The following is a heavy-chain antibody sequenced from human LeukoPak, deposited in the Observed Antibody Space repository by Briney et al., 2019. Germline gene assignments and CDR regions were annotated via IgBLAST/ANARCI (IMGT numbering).Heavy chain of an antibody. Sequence: SETLSLTCTVSGGSVSSSSYYWGWIRQPPGKGLEWIGSIYYSGSTYYNPSLKSRVTISVDTSKNQFSLKLSSVTAADTAVYYCARGPRGWFGESSSLDYWGQGTLVTVSS. CDR1: GGSVSSSSYY. CDR2: IYYSGST. CDR3: ARGPRGWFGESSSLDY. V-gene: IGHV4-39*07. J-gene: IGHJ4*02. D-gene: IGHD3-10*01.